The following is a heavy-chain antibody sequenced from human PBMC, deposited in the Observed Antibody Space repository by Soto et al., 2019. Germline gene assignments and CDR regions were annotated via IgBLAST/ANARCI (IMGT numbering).Heavy chain of an antibody. J-gene: IGHJ4*02. D-gene: IGHD4-17*01. Sequence: SETLSLTCTVSGGSISSYYWTWIRQPPGKGLEWIGYIYYSGSTNYNPSLKSRVTISVDTSKNQFSLKLSSVTAADTAVYYCARARNDYGDYIFDYWGQGTLVTVSS. CDR2: IYYSGST. V-gene: IGHV4-59*01. CDR3: ARARNDYGDYIFDY. CDR1: GGSISSYY.